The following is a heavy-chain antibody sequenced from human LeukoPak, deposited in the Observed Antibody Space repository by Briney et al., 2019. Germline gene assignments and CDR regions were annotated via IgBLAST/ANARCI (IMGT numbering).Heavy chain of an antibody. D-gene: IGHD5-18*01. J-gene: IGHJ4*02. Sequence: GGSLRLSCAASGFTFSSYVMHWVRQAPGKGQGWMAFIRYDGSNKYYADSVKGRFTISRDNSKHALYLQMNSLRAEDTAVYYCAKDPRAHTYGWSWRYFDYWGQGTLVTVSS. CDR2: IRYDGSNK. CDR3: AKDPRAHTYGWSWRYFDY. CDR1: GFTFSSYV. V-gene: IGHV3-30*02.